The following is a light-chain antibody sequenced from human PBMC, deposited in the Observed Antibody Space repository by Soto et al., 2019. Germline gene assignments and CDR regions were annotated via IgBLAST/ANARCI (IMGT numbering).Light chain of an antibody. CDR3: QQRRNWSPWT. CDR2: DAS. J-gene: IGKJ1*01. CDR1: QNINNY. Sequence: EIVLTQSPATLSLSPGERATLSCRASQNINNYLVWYQQKPGQAPRLLIYDASTRATGIPARFSGSASGTDFTLTISSLEPEDFAVYYCQQRRNWSPWTFGQGSKVEL. V-gene: IGKV3-11*01.